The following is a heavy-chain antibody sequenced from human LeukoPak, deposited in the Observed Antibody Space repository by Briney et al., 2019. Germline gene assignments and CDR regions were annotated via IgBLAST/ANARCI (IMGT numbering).Heavy chain of an antibody. CDR2: IYYSGST. V-gene: IGHV4-59*11. CDR3: ARDHGGSYSLDY. Sequence: SETLSLTCTVSGGSISSHYWSWIRQPPGKGLEWIGYIYYSGSTNYNPSLKSRVTISVDTSKNQFSLKLSSVTAADTAVYYCARDHGGSYSLDYWGQGTLVTVSS. J-gene: IGHJ4*02. D-gene: IGHD1-26*01. CDR1: GGSISSHY.